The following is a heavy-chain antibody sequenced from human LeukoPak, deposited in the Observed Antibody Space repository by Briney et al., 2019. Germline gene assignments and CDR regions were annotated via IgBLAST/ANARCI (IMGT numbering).Heavy chain of an antibody. CDR2: IYCGGST. Sequence: PSETLSLTCTVSGGSISSYYWSWIRQSPGKGLEWIGYIYCGGSTDYNPSLKSRVTISKDTSKTQFSLRLSSVTAADTAVYYCARARLDSSGRFDYWGQGTLVTVSS. V-gene: IGHV4-59*01. CDR3: ARARLDSSGRFDY. J-gene: IGHJ4*02. D-gene: IGHD3-22*01. CDR1: GGSISSYY.